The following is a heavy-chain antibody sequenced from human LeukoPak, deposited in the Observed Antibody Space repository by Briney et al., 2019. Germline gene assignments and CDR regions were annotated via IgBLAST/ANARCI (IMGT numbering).Heavy chain of an antibody. V-gene: IGHV4-59*12. D-gene: IGHD3-10*01. CDR2: IYCSGST. CDR1: GGSISSYY. J-gene: IGHJ4*02. Sequence: SETLSLTCTVSGGSISSYYWSWIRQPPGKGLEWIGYIYCSGSTNYNPSPKSRVTISVDTSKNQFSLKLSSVSAADTAVYYCARNSVRGVIMAGLGYWGQGTLVTVSS. CDR3: ARNSVRGVIMAGLGY.